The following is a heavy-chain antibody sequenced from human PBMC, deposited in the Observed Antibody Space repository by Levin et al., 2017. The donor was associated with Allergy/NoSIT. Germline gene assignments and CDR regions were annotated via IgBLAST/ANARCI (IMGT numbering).Heavy chain of an antibody. CDR3: AGGITMVRGVIVVRSFDY. Sequence: SETLSLTCTVSGGSISSSSYYWGWIRQPPGKGLEWIGSIYYSGSTYYNPSLKSRVTISVDTSKNQFSLKLSSVTAADTAVYYCAGGITMVRGVIVVRSFDYWGQGTLVTVSS. J-gene: IGHJ4*02. V-gene: IGHV4-39*07. CDR2: IYYSGST. D-gene: IGHD3-10*01. CDR1: GGSISSSSYY.